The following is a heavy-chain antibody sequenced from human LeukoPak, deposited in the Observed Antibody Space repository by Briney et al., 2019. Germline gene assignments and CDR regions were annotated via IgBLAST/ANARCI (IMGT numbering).Heavy chain of an antibody. D-gene: IGHD1-26*01. CDR1: GFTFSSYA. J-gene: IGHJ4*02. CDR2: INGSGGST. Sequence: GGSLRLSCAASGFTFSSYAMSWVRQAPGKGLEWVSAINGSGGSTYYADSVKGRFTISRDNSKNSLYLQMNSLRAEDTAVYYCARDWGVGAADYWGQGTLVTVSS. CDR3: ARDWGVGAADY. V-gene: IGHV3-23*01.